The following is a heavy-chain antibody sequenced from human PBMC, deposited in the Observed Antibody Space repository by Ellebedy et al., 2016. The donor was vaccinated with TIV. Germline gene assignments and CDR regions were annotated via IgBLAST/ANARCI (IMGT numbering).Heavy chain of an antibody. CDR2: IYYSGIT. V-gene: IGHV4-59*01. CDR3: ARLIVPVATNYYFDY. D-gene: IGHD2-2*01. J-gene: IGHJ4*02. CDR1: NGSISGYY. Sequence: SETLSLTCTVSNGSISGYYWSWIRQSPGKGLQWIGYIYYSGITHYNPSLKSRVTISVDTSKSHFSLNLSSVTAADTAMYYCARLIVPVATNYYFDYWGQGTLVTVSS.